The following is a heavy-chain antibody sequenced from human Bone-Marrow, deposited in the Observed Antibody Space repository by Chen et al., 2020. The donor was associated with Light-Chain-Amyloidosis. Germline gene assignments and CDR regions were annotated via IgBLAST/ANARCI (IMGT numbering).Heavy chain of an antibody. J-gene: IGHJ4*02. V-gene: IGHV3-11*06. CDR2: ITGSGSYT. CDR1: GFTFRDYY. Sequence: QVQLVESGGGLVKPGGSLRLSCAASGFTFRDYYMSLIRQAPGKGLEWVSSITGSGSYTYYAGSVTGRFTISRDNADNSLSLQMNSLRAEDTALYFCARGYSNYYFDYWGQGTLVTVPS. D-gene: IGHD4-4*01. CDR3: ARGYSNYYFDY.